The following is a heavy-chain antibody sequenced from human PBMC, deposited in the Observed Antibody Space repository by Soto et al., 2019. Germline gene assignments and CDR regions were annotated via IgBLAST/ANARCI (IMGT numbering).Heavy chain of an antibody. J-gene: IGHJ6*02. CDR1: GYTFTSYD. CDR3: ARGGDSSPYYYYYYGMDV. CDR2: MNPNSGNT. D-gene: IGHD6-13*01. Sequence: ASVKVSCKASGYTFTSYDINWVRQATGQGLEWMGWMNPNSGNTGYAQKFQGRVTMTRNTSISTAYMELSSLRSEDTAVYYCARGGDSSPYYYYYYGMDVWGQGXTVTVYS. V-gene: IGHV1-8*01.